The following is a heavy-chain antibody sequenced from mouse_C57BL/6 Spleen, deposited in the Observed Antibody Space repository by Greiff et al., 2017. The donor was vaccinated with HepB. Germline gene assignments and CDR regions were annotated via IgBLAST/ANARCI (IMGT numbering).Heavy chain of an antibody. CDR2: IYPGDGDT. D-gene: IGHD4-1*01. CDR1: GYAFSSYW. Sequence: QVQLQQSGAELVKPGASVKISCKASGYAFSSYWMNWVKQRPGKGLEWIGQIYPGDGDTNYNGKFKGKATLTADKSSSTAYMQLSSLTSEDSAVYFCARGRTGTGAMDYWGQGTSVTVSS. V-gene: IGHV1-80*01. CDR3: ARGRTGTGAMDY. J-gene: IGHJ4*01.